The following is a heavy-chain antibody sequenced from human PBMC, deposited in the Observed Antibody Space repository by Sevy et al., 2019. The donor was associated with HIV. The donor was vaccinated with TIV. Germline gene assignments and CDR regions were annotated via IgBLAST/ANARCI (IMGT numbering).Heavy chain of an antibody. V-gene: IGHV3-23*01. CDR1: RFTFTSYA. D-gene: IGHD5-12*01. Sequence: GGSLRLSCAASRFTFTSYAMSWVRQAPGKGLEWVSSISSSGCNTYYADSVEGRFTISRDNSKNTLYVQMNSLRAEDTAVYYCAKGRPGDDSAYVTDYWGQGTLVTVSS. J-gene: IGHJ4*02. CDR3: AKGRPGDDSAYVTDY. CDR2: ISSSGCNT.